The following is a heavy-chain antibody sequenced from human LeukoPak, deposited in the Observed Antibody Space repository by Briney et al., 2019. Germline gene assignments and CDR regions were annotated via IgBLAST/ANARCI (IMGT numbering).Heavy chain of an antibody. J-gene: IGHJ4*02. CDR1: GFTFSSYS. Sequence: GGSLRLSCAASGFTFSSYSMNRVRQAPGKGLEWVSSISSSSSYICYADSVKGRFTISRDNAKNSLYLQMNSLRAEDTAVCYCARAWNDFWSGYYMFDYWGQGTLVTVSS. V-gene: IGHV3-21*01. CDR3: ARAWNDFWSGYYMFDY. D-gene: IGHD3-3*01. CDR2: ISSSSSYI.